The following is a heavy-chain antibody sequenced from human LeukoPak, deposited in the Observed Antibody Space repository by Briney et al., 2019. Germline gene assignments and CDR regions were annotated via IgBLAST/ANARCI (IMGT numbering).Heavy chain of an antibody. CDR1: GFTFSSYA. D-gene: IGHD3-22*01. J-gene: IGHJ4*02. CDR3: AKGMSTMIVVVTSFDY. CDR2: ISGSGGST. V-gene: IGHV3-23*01. Sequence: PGGSLRLSCAASGFTFSSYAMSWVRQAPGKGLEWVSAISGSGGSTYYADSVKGRFTISRDNSKNTLYLQMNSLRAEDTAVYYCAKGMSTMIVVVTSFDYWGQGTLVTVSS.